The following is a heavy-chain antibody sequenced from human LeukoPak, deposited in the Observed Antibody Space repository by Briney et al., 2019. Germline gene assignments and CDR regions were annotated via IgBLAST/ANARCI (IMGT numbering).Heavy chain of an antibody. CDR1: GGSISSGSYY. CDR3: ATEGIAAAGFNWFDP. V-gene: IGHV4-61*02. CDR2: IYTSGST. J-gene: IGHJ5*02. Sequence: SQTLSLTCTVSGGSISSGSYYWSWIRQPAGKGLEWIGRIYTSGSTNYNPSLKSRVTISVDTSKNQFSLKLSSVTAADTAVYYCATEGIAAAGFNWFDPWGQGTLVTVSS. D-gene: IGHD6-13*01.